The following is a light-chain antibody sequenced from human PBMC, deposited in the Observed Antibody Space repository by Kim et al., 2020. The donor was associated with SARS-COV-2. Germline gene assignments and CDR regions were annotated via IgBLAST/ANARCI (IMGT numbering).Light chain of an antibody. V-gene: IGLV3-1*01. Sequence: SLAAGQTACITCAGDKLGDKYACWYQQKPGQSPVLVIYQDTKRPSGIPERFSGSNSGNTATLTISGTQAMDEADYYCQAWDSSTAFGTGTKVTVL. CDR2: QDT. CDR1: KLGDKY. J-gene: IGLJ1*01. CDR3: QAWDSSTA.